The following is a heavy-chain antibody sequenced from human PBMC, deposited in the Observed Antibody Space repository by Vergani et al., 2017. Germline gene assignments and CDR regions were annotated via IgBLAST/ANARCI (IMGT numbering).Heavy chain of an antibody. Sequence: EVQLVESGGGLVQPGRSLRLSCAASGFTFDDYAMHWVRQAPGKGLEWVSGISWNSGSIGYADSVKGRFTISRDNAKNSLYLQMNSLRAEDTALYYCAKEIQADIAAADCWGQGTLIAVSA. J-gene: IGHJ4*02. CDR1: GFTFDDYA. D-gene: IGHD6-13*01. CDR3: AKEIQADIAAADC. CDR2: ISWNSGSI. V-gene: IGHV3-9*01.